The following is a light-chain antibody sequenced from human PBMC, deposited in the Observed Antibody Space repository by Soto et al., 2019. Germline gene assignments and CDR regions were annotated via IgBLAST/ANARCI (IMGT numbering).Light chain of an antibody. V-gene: IGLV2-14*01. CDR1: SSDVGYYDY. CDR2: EVG. CDR3: SSDASSITYV. Sequence: QSALTQPPSASGSPGQSVTISCTGTSSDVGYYDYVSWYQQHPGKAPKLMIYEVGNRPSGVSSRFSGSKSGNTASLTISGLQAEDEADYYCSSDASSITYVCGTGTKVTVL. J-gene: IGLJ1*01.